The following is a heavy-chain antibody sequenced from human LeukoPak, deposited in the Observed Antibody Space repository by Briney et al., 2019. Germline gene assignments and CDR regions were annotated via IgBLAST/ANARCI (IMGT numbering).Heavy chain of an antibody. Sequence: GGSLRLSCAASGFTFDDYAMHWVRQAPGKGLEWVSGITWNRDNIGYGDSVKGRFTISRDNVKNVLYLQMTSLRPEDTAVYYCARDRKQQLVLWYFDYWGQGTLVTVSS. CDR3: ARDRKQQLVLWYFDY. J-gene: IGHJ4*02. CDR1: GFTFDDYA. V-gene: IGHV3-9*01. CDR2: ITWNRDNI. D-gene: IGHD6-13*01.